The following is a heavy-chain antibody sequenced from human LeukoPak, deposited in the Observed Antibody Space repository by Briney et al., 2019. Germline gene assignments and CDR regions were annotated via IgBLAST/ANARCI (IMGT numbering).Heavy chain of an antibody. J-gene: IGHJ4*02. CDR3: AGESLATNSGSYSKSLDY. V-gene: IGHV4-59*01. CDR2: IYYSGST. D-gene: IGHD1-26*01. CDR1: GGSISSYY. Sequence: PSETLSLTCTVSGGSISSYYWSWIRQPPGKGLEWIGYIYYSGSTNYNPSLKSRVTISVDTSKNQFSLKLSSVTAADTAVYYCAGESLATNSGSYSKSLDYWGQGTLVTVSS.